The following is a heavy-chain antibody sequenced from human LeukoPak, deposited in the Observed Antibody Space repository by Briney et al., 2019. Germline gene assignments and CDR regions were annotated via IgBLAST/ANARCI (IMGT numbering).Heavy chain of an antibody. D-gene: IGHD2-2*01. J-gene: IGHJ6*02. CDR1: GYTFTSYY. CDR2: INPSGGST. CDR3: ARGYCSSTSCCRDSYYYYYGMDV. Sequence: ASVKVSCKASGYTFTSYYMHWVRQAPGQGLEWMGIINPSGGSTSYAQKFQGRVTMTRDTSTSTVYMELSSLRSEDTAVYYCARGYCSSTSCCRDSYYYYYGMDVWGQGTTVTVSS. V-gene: IGHV1-46*01.